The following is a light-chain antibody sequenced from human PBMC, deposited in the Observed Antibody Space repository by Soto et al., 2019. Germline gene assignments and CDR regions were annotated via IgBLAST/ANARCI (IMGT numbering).Light chain of an antibody. V-gene: IGLV2-11*01. Sequence: LTQPRSVSSSPGQSVTISCTVTSSDVGTYSYVSWYQQHPGKPPKLMIFDVYKRPSGVPDRFSGSKSGNTASLTLSGLQAEDEADYFCCSYAGTFTYVFGTGTKVTVL. CDR3: CSYAGTFTYV. J-gene: IGLJ1*01. CDR1: SSDVGTYSY. CDR2: DVY.